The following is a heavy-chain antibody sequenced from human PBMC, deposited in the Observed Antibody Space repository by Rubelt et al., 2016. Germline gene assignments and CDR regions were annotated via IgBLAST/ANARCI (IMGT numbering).Heavy chain of an antibody. CDR2: ISSDGSNS. Sequence: QVQLVESGGGVVQPGRSLRLSCAASGFTFGASAMHWVRQPSGKGLEWVAVISSDGSNSYYADSVKGRFTISRDNSKNTLYLQMNSLRAEDTAVDYCANDYDSSGYYGGLDYWGQGTLVTVSS. V-gene: IGHV3-30*04. J-gene: IGHJ4*02. D-gene: IGHD3-22*01. CDR1: GFTFGASA. CDR3: ANDYDSSGYYGGLDY.